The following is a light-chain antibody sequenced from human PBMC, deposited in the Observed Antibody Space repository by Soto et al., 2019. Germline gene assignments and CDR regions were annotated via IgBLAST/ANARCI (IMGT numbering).Light chain of an antibody. Sequence: QSVLTQPASVSGSPGQSITISCTGTSSDVGGYNYVSWYQQHPGKAPKLMIYEVSNRPSGVSNRFSGSKSGNTASLTISGHQAEDEADYYCSSYTSSSTRVFGSGTKLSVL. V-gene: IGLV2-14*01. CDR1: SSDVGGYNY. CDR2: EVS. J-gene: IGLJ1*01. CDR3: SSYTSSSTRV.